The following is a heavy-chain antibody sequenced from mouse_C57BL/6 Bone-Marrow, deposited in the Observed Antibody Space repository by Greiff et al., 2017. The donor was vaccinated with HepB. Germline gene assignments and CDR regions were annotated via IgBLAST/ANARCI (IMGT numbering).Heavy chain of an antibody. CDR1: GYTFTTYP. J-gene: IGHJ4*01. V-gene: IGHV1-47*01. CDR3: ARSYYGSSYDYAMDY. CDR2: FHPYNDDT. Sequence: VKLMESGAELVKPGASVKMSCKASGYTFTTYPIEWMKQNHGKSLEWIGNFHPYNDDTKYNEKFKGKATLTVEKSSSTVYLELSRLTSDDSAVYYCARSYYGSSYDYAMDYWGQGTSVTVSS. D-gene: IGHD1-1*01.